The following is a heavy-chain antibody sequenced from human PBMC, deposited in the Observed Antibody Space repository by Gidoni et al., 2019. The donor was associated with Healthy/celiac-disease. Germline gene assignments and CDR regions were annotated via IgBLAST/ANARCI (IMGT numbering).Heavy chain of an antibody. Sequence: QVTLRESGPALVKPTQTLTLPCTFSGFSLSTSGMCVSWIRQPPGKALEWLARIDWDDDKYYSTSLKTRRTISKDTSKNQVVLTMTNMDPVDTATYYCARIPSRYGDPFDYWGQGTLVTVSS. D-gene: IGHD4-17*01. V-gene: IGHV2-70*15. CDR1: GFSLSTSGMC. CDR3: ARIPSRYGDPFDY. CDR2: IDWDDDK. J-gene: IGHJ4*02.